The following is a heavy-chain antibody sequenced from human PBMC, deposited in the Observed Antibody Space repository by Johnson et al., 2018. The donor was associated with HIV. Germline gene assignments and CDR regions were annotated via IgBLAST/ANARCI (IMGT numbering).Heavy chain of an antibody. J-gene: IGHJ3*01. D-gene: IGHD5-24*01. V-gene: IGHV3-30-3*01. CDR2: ISHDGSNK. CDR3: ALGCRDGYTCDVFDV. CDR1: GFTFSSYA. Sequence: QVQLVESGGGVVQPGRSLRLSCAASGFTFSSYAMHWVRQAPGTGLEWVAVISHDGSNKYYADSMKARFTISRDNSKNTLYLQMHSLRSEDTAVSFCALGCRDGYTCDVFDVWGQGTRVTVSS.